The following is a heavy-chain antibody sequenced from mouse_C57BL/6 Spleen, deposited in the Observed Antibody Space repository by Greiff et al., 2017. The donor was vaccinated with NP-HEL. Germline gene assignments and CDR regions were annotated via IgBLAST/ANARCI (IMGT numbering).Heavy chain of an antibody. Sequence: EVKLEESGGGLVQPKGSLKLSCAASGFSFNTYAMNWVRQAPGKGLEWVARIRSKSNNYATYYADSVKDRFTISRDDSESMLYLQMNNLKTEDTAMYYCVRPSSDGAMDYWGQGTSVTVSS. CDR3: VRPSSDGAMDY. J-gene: IGHJ4*01. V-gene: IGHV10-1*01. CDR2: IRSKSNNYAT. CDR1: GFSFNTYA. D-gene: IGHD1-1*01.